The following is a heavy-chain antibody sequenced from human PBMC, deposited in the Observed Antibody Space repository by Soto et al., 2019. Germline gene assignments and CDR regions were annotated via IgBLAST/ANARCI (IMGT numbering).Heavy chain of an antibody. CDR2: IIPTVATA. D-gene: IGHD2-8*01. V-gene: IGHV1-69*12. J-gene: IGHJ6*02. Sequence: QVQLVQSGAEVKKPGSSVKVSCKASGGTFSSYAITWVRQAPGQGLEWMGGIIPTVATANYAQKFQGRVTITADECTGSGYRWPGRLRAGAAAVYYGARGLLGLGHTYADGWG. CDR1: GGTFSSYA. CDR3: ARGLLGLGHTYADG.